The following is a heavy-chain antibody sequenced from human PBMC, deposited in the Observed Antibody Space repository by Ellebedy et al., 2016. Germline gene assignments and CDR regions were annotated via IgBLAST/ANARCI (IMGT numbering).Heavy chain of an antibody. V-gene: IGHV3-23*01. Sequence: GESLKISCATSGFTFDSHAMTWVRQAPGKGLEWVSTISSDATTSYADSVKGRFTISTDNFKNTLYLQMNSLRAEDTALYYCAKDPGRVGAPSSWGQGTLVTVSS. CDR3: AKDPGRVGAPSS. D-gene: IGHD1-26*01. J-gene: IGHJ5*02. CDR2: ISSDATT. CDR1: GFTFDSHA.